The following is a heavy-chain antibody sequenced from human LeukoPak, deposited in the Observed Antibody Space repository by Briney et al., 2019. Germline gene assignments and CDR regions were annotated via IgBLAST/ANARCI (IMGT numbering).Heavy chain of an antibody. CDR1: GFTFSSYG. CDR2: ISGSGGST. CDR3: ARGAARSHYYYMHV. J-gene: IGHJ6*03. Sequence: PGGSLRLSCAASGFTFSSYGMSWVRQAPGKGLEWVSAISGSGGSTYYADSVKGRFTISRDKPKNTLYLQMNSLRTEDTALYYCARGAARSHYYYMHVWGKGTTVTISS. D-gene: IGHD6-13*01. V-gene: IGHV3-23*01.